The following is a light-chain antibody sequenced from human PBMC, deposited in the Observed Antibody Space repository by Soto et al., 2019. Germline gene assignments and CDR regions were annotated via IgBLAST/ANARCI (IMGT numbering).Light chain of an antibody. J-gene: IGLJ3*02. Sequence: QSVLTQSSSASASLGSSVKLTCTLSSGHSSYIIAWHQQQPGKAPRYLMKVEGSGSFNKGSGVPDRFSGHRSGADRYLTISTVQFEDEADYYCETWDSNTWVFGRGTKLTVL. CDR3: ETWDSNTWV. V-gene: IGLV4-60*02. CDR1: SGHSSYI. CDR2: VEGSGSF.